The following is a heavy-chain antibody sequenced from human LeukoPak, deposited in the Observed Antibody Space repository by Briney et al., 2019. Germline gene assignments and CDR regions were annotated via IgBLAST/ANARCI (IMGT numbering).Heavy chain of an antibody. CDR3: AKHKENYGDSCLDDY. Sequence: SVKVSCKASGFTFTSSAVQWVRQARGQRLEWIGWIVVGSGNTNYAQKFQERVTITRDMSTSTAYMELSSLRSEDTAVYYCAKHKENYGDSCLDDYWGQGTLVTVSS. D-gene: IGHD4-17*01. CDR1: GFTFTSSA. CDR2: IVVGSGNT. J-gene: IGHJ4*02. V-gene: IGHV1-58*01.